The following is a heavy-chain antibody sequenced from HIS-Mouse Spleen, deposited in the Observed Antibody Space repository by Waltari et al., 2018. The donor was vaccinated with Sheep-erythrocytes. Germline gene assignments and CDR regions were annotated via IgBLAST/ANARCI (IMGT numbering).Heavy chain of an antibody. J-gene: IGHJ4*02. V-gene: IGHV3-21*01. CDR1: GFTFDDYA. CDR2: ISSISSYI. CDR3: ARVASGATFDY. Sequence: EVQLVESGGGLVQPGRSLRLSCAASGFTFDDYAMHWVRQAPGKGLEWVSSISSISSYIYYADSVKGRFTISRDNAKNSLYLQMNSLRAEDTAVYYCARVASGATFDYWGQGTLVTVSS. D-gene: IGHD1-26*01.